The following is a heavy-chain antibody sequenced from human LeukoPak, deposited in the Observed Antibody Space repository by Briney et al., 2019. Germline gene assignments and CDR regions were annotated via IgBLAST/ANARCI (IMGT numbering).Heavy chain of an antibody. Sequence: ASVKVSCKASGGTFSSYAISWVRQAPGQGLEWMGWINTGNGNTKYSQKFQGRVTLTRDTSAKIAYMEVTSLRSEDTAVYYCATRSASSYGGVFDFWGQGSLVIVSS. J-gene: IGHJ4*02. CDR1: GGTFSSYA. CDR3: ATRSASSYGGVFDF. V-gene: IGHV1-3*04. D-gene: IGHD3-16*01. CDR2: INTGNGNT.